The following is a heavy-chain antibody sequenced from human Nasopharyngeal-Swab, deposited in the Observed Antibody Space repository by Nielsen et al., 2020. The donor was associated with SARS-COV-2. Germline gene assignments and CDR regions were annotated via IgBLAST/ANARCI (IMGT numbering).Heavy chain of an antibody. V-gene: IGHV1-46*01. CDR2: INPSGGNT. D-gene: IGHD3-10*01. CDR3: ARDFLVTMLRGDYYFFAMDV. J-gene: IGHJ6*02. Sequence: ASVKVSCKASGYTFTRYYMHWVRQAPGQGLEWMGIINPSGGNTTYAQKFQGRVTMTRDTSTSTVYMELSSLRSDDTAMLYCARDFLVTMLRGDYYFFAMDVWGQGTTVTVSS. CDR1: GYTFTRYY.